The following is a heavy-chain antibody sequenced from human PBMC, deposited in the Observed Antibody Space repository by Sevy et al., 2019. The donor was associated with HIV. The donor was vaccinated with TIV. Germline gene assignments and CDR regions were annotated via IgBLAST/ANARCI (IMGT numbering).Heavy chain of an antibody. D-gene: IGHD6-19*01. V-gene: IGHV4-59*01. CDR2: IYYSGST. CDR1: GGSISSYY. CDR3: ARTSYSSGWYNSGAFDI. J-gene: IGHJ3*02. Sequence: SETLSLTCTVSGGSISSYYWSWIRQPPGKGLEWIGYIYYSGSTNYNPSLKSRVTISVDTSKNQFSLKLRSVTAADAAVYYCARTSYSSGWYNSGAFDIWGQGTMVTVSS.